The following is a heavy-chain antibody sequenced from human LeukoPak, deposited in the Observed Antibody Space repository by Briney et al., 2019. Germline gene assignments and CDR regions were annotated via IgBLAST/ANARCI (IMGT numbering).Heavy chain of an antibody. CDR2: IYSDGST. CDR3: ARGLWENWYLYFDN. Sequence: PGGSLRLSCEASGFTVFTSYMTWVRQAPGKGLEWVSVIYSDGSTYSADSVKGRFTISRDSSKNTLHLQMDRLTTEDTGMYYCARGLWENWYLYFDNWGQGTLVTVSS. CDR1: GFTVFTSY. V-gene: IGHV3-53*05. J-gene: IGHJ4*02. D-gene: IGHD1-26*01.